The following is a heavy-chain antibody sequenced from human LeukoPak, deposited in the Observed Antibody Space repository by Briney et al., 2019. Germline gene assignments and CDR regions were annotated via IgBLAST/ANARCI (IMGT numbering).Heavy chain of an antibody. J-gene: IGHJ4*02. V-gene: IGHV3-21*01. CDR2: ISSSSSYI. Sequence: PGGSLRLSCAASGFTFSSYSMNWVRQAPGKGLEWVSSISSSSSYIYYADSVKGRFTISRDNAKNSLYLQMNSLRAEDTAVYYCARDDRGSQVLGDYCGQGALVTVSS. CDR3: ARDDRGSQVLGDY. D-gene: IGHD1-1*01. CDR1: GFTFSSYS.